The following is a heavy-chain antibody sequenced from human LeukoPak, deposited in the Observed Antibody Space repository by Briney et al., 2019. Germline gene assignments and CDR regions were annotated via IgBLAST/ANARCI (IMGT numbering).Heavy chain of an antibody. CDR1: GFTFSSYA. V-gene: IGHV3-23*01. CDR3: AKGSGNSWHFDY. CDR2: ISGSSGST. J-gene: IGHJ4*02. D-gene: IGHD4-23*01. Sequence: PGGSLRLSCVASGFTFSSYAMSWVRQAPGKGLEWVSAISGSSGSTYYADSVKGRFTISRGNSKNTLYLQMNSLRAEDTAVYYCAKGSGNSWHFDYWGQGTLVTVSS.